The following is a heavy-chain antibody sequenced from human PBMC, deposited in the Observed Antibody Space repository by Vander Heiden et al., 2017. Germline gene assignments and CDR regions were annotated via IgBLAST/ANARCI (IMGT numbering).Heavy chain of an antibody. CDR3: GRRIGSSSPWD. J-gene: IGHJ4*02. V-gene: IGHV3-11*01. Sequence: QVQLVESGGGLVRPGGSLRLSCAASGFIFSDYYMSWIRQAPGKGLEWISYIYSSGNTMHDADSVKGRFTISRDNAKDSLYMQMNSLRVEDTAVYYCGRRIGSSSPWDWGQGTLVTVYS. D-gene: IGHD6-13*01. CDR1: GFIFSDYY. CDR2: IYSSGNTM.